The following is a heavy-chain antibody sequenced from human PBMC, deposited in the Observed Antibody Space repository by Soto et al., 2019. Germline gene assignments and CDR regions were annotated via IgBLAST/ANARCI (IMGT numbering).Heavy chain of an antibody. J-gene: IGHJ2*01. CDR3: ASTKYDSSAYYYWYLGL. V-gene: IGHV1-69*06. CDR2: IIPIFGTA. CDR1: EDTFRNYA. Sequence: QVELVQSGAEVKKPGSSVKVSCQASEDTFRNYAISWVRQAPGQGLEWMGGIIPIFGTANYAYKFQGRVTSTEDTSANTVYLELSSLRSEDTAVYYYASTKYDSSAYYYWYLGLWGRGTLVTVSS. D-gene: IGHD3-22*01.